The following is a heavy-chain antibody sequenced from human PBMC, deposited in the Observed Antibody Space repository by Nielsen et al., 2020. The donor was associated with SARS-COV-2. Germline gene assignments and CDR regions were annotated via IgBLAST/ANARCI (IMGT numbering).Heavy chain of an antibody. J-gene: IGHJ4*02. CDR2: ISDDNTV. CDR3: ARDSELLTHYYALDY. CDR1: GFTFNTHG. D-gene: IGHD3-9*01. Sequence: LKISCATSGFTFNTHGMNWVRQAPGKGLEWISYISDDNTVFYAESVKGRFTISRDNAENSLYLQMNNLRDDDTAVYYCARDSELLTHYYALDYWGQGTPVTVSS. V-gene: IGHV3-48*02.